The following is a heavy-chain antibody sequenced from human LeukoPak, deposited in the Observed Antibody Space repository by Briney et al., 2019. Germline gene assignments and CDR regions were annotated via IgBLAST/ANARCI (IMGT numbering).Heavy chain of an antibody. V-gene: IGHV3-23*01. CDR1: GFTFSSYA. CDR2: ISGSGGST. CDR3: AKDSSGGSPRWYFDL. J-gene: IGHJ2*01. Sequence: GGSLRLSCAASGFTFSSYAMSWVRQAPGKGLEWVSAISGSGGSTYYADSVKGRFIISRDNSKNTLYLQMNSLRAEDTAVYYCAKDSSGGSPRWYFDLWGRGTLVTVSS. D-gene: IGHD2-15*01.